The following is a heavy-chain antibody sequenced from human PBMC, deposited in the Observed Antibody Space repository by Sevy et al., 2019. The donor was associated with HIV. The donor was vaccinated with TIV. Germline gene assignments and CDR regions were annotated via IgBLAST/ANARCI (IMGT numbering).Heavy chain of an antibody. J-gene: IGHJ4*02. CDR1: GFTFSDYY. V-gene: IGHV3-11*01. CDR3: ARDALYGDYGPRGYFDY. D-gene: IGHD4-17*01. Sequence: GGSLRLSCEASGFTFSDYYMSWIRQAPGKGLEWVSYISSSGSTIYYADSVKGRFTISRDNAKNSLYLQMNSLRAEDTAVYYCARDALYGDYGPRGYFDYWGQGTLVTVSS. CDR2: ISSSGSTI.